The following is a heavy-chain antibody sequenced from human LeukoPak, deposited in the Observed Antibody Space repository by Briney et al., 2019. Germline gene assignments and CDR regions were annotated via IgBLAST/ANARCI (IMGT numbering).Heavy chain of an antibody. V-gene: IGHV3-30*18. CDR1: GFTFSSYG. D-gene: IGHD5-12*01. CDR3: AKGSNRGVATIDY. Sequence: GRSLRVSCAASGFTFSSYGMHWVRQAPGKGLDWVAVISYDGSNKYYADSVKGRFTISRDNSKNTLFLQMNSLRAEDTAVYYCAKGSNRGVATIDYCGQGTLVTVSS. CDR2: ISYDGSNK. J-gene: IGHJ4*02.